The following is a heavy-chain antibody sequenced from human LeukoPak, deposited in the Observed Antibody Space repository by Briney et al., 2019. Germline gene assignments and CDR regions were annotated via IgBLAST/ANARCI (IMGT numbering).Heavy chain of an antibody. V-gene: IGHV4-34*01. CDR3: ARVDVDSSSWEALDY. D-gene: IGHD6-13*01. CDR1: GGTFSGYY. J-gene: IGHJ4*02. CDR2: ISHSGST. Sequence: PSETLSLTCAVYGGTFSGYYWSWIRQAPGKGLEWIGEISHSGSTNYNPSLKSRVTISVDTSKNQFSLKLSSVTAADTAVYYCARVDVDSSSWEALDYWGQGTLVTVSS.